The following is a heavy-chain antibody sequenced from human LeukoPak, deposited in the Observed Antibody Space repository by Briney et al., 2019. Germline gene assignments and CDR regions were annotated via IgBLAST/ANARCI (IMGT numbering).Heavy chain of an antibody. V-gene: IGHV3-21*01. CDR3: ARATPGIAAAGSDY. CDR2: ISGSSSYI. CDR1: GFTFSSYS. D-gene: IGHD6-13*01. Sequence: PGGSLRLSCAASGFTFSSYSMNWVRQAPGRGLEWVSSISGSSSYIYYADSVKGRFTISRDNAKSSLYLHMNSLRAEDTAVFYCARATPGIAAAGSDYWGQGTLVTVSS. J-gene: IGHJ4*02.